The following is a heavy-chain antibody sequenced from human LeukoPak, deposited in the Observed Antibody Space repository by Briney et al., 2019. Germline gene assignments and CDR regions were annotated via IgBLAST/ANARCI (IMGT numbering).Heavy chain of an antibody. CDR2: IYPGDSDT. J-gene: IGHJ4*02. V-gene: IGHV5-51*01. CDR3: ARRSWDIVATTAFDY. Sequence: GESLQISCKGSGYSFTSYWIAWVRQMPGKGLEWMGIIYPGDSDTRYSPSFQGQVTISADKSISTAYLQWSSLKASDTAMYYCARRSWDIVATTAFDYWGQGTLITVSS. D-gene: IGHD5-12*01. CDR1: GYSFTSYW.